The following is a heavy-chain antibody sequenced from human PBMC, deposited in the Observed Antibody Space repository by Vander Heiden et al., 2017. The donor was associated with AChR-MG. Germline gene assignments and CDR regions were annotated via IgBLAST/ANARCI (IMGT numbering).Heavy chain of an antibody. CDR1: GFTFSSYS. Sequence: EVQLVESGGGLVQPGGSLRLSCAASGFTFSSYSRNWVRQAPGKGLEWISYISSSSSTIYYADSVKGRFTISRDNAKNSLYLQMNSLRDEDTAVYYCARDYGRNYDSSGYYFWVFDPWGQGTLVTVSS. V-gene: IGHV3-48*02. J-gene: IGHJ5*02. CDR3: ARDYGRNYDSSGYYFWVFDP. CDR2: ISSSSSTI. D-gene: IGHD3-22*01.